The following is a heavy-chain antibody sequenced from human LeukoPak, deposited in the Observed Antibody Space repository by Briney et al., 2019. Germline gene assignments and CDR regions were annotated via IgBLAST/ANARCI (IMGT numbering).Heavy chain of an antibody. J-gene: IGHJ4*02. CDR3: ARAFGITDY. V-gene: IGHV3-48*01. Sequence: GGSLRLSCAASGFTVSSYSMSWVRQAPGEGLGWVSDISSSISTIYYADSVKGRFTISRDNSKNSLYLQMNRRRADDTAVYYCARAFGITDYWGQGTLVTVSS. CDR1: GFTVSSYS. CDR2: ISSSISTI. D-gene: IGHD1-7*01.